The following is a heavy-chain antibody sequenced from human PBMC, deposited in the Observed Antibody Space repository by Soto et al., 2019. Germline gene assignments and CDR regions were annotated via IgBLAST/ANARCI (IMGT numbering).Heavy chain of an antibody. V-gene: IGHV1-2*04. Sequence: QVQLVQSGAEVKKPGASVKVSCKASGYTFTGYYMHWVRQAPGQGLEWMGWINPNSGGTNYAQKFQGWVTMTRDTSISTAYMELSRLRSDDTAVYYCARGYDIVVVPAAPFDPWGQGTLVTVSS. CDR3: ARGYDIVVVPAAPFDP. D-gene: IGHD2-2*01. CDR2: INPNSGGT. CDR1: GYTFTGYY. J-gene: IGHJ5*02.